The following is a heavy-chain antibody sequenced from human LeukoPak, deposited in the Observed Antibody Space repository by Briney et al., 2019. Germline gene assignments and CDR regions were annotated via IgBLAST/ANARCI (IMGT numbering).Heavy chain of an antibody. CDR2: IYYSGST. CDR3: ARVLYSSGYYYRIDY. CDR1: GGSISSYY. V-gene: IGHV4-59*12. D-gene: IGHD3-22*01. Sequence: PSETLSLTCTVSGGSISSYYWSWIRQPPGKGLEWIGYIYYSGSTNYNPSLKSRVTISVDTSKNQFSLKLSSVTAADTAVYYCARVLYSSGYYYRIDYWGQGTLVTVSS. J-gene: IGHJ4*02.